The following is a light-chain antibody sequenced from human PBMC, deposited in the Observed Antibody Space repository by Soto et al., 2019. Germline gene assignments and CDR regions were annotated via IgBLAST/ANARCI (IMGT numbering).Light chain of an antibody. Sequence: QPVLTQSPSASASLGASVKLTCTLSSGHSSYAIAWHQQQPEKGPRYLMKLNSDGSHSTGDGIPDRFSGSSSGAERYLTITSLQCEDEADYYCQTWGTGIVVFGGGTQLTVL. CDR3: QTWGTGIVV. CDR2: LNSDGSH. J-gene: IGLJ2*01. CDR1: SGHSSYA. V-gene: IGLV4-69*01.